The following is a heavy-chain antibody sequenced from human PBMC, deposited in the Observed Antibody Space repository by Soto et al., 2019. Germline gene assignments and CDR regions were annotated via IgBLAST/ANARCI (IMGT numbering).Heavy chain of an antibody. CDR3: AKCSGGTVRSGGWCNWFDP. V-gene: IGHV3-23*01. D-gene: IGHD2-15*01. Sequence: GGSLRLSCAASGFTFSSSAMNWVRQAPGKGLEWVSSIRVGGGDTFYADSVRGRFTVSRDISRNILYLQMNSLRAEDTAIYYCAKCSGGTVRSGGWCNWFDPGGQGTLVTVSP. CDR2: IRVGGGDT. CDR1: GFTFSSSA. J-gene: IGHJ5*02.